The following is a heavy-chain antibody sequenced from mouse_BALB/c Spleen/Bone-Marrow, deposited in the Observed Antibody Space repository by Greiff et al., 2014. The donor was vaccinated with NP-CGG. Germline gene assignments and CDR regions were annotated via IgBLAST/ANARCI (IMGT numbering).Heavy chain of an antibody. Sequence: VHVKQSGAELVKPGASVKLSCTASGFNIKDTYMHWVKQRPEQGPEWIGRIDPANGNTKYDPKFQGKATITADTSPNTAYLQLSSLTSEDTAVYYCARYYYGSSYFDYWGQGTTLTVSS. D-gene: IGHD1-1*01. CDR2: IDPANGNT. J-gene: IGHJ2*01. CDR3: ARYYYGSSYFDY. CDR1: GFNIKDTY. V-gene: IGHV14-3*02.